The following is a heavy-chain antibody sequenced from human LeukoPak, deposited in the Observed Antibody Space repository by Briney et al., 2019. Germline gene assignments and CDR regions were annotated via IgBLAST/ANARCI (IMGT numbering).Heavy chain of an antibody. CDR3: AKELRNYVHFDY. CDR2: ISYDGSNK. CDR1: GFTFSSYG. D-gene: IGHD1-7*01. J-gene: IGHJ4*02. V-gene: IGHV3-30*18. Sequence: PGGSLRLSCAASGFTFSSYGMHWVRQAPGKGLEWVAVISYDGSNKYYADSVKGRFTISGDNSKNTLYLQMNSLRAEDTAVYYCAKELRNYVHFDYWGQGTLVTVSS.